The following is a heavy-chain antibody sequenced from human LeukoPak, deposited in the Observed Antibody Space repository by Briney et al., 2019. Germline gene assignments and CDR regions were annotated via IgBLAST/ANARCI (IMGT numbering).Heavy chain of an antibody. D-gene: IGHD3-16*01. CDR2: ISGSGGST. CDR3: ARDTYYFDY. V-gene: IGHV3-23*01. J-gene: IGHJ4*02. CDR1: GFTFSSYA. Sequence: GXSLRLSCAASGFTFSSYAMSWVRQAPGKGLEWVSAISGSGGSTYYADSVKGRFTISRDNAKNSLYLQMNSLRAEDTAVYYCARDTYYFDYWGQGTLVTVSS.